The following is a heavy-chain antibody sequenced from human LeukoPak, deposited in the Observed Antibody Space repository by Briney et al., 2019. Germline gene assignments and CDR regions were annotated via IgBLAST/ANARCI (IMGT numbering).Heavy chain of an antibody. V-gene: IGHV1-2*02. CDR2: INPNSGGT. Sequence: ASVKVSCKASGGTFSSYAISWVRQAPGQGLEWMGWINPNSGGTNYAQKFQGRVTMTRDTSISTAYMELSRPRSDDTAVYYCARVLEWLFDPIDYWGQGTLVTVSS. D-gene: IGHD3-3*01. CDR1: GGTFSSYA. CDR3: ARVLEWLFDPIDY. J-gene: IGHJ4*02.